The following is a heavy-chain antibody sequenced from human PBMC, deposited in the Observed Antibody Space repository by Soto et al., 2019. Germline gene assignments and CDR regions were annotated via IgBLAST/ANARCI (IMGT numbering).Heavy chain of an antibody. V-gene: IGHV3-30*02. CDR2: IWFDGGSE. Sequence: SLGLSSASCGVSFKIYVMHVSRQAPGKGLEWLACIWFDGGSEFHADSLKGRLTLSRDTSSNTLYMEMSSLRAEDTAVYYCAKESDTFDVWGQGTMVTVSS. CDR3: AKESDTFDV. J-gene: IGHJ3*01. CDR1: GVSFKIYV.